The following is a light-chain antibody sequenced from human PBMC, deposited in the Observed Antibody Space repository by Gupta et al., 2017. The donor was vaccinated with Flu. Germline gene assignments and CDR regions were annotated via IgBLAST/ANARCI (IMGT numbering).Light chain of an antibody. CDR2: WAS. CDR1: QSVLYSPNNKNY. CDR3: QQDYSTPRT. Sequence: DIVMTQSPDSLAVSLGERATINCKSSQSVLYSPNNKNYLAWYQQKPGQPPKLLFYWASTRESGVPDRFSGSGSGTDFTLAISSLQAEDVAVYYCQQDYSTPRTFGQGTKVEIK. J-gene: IGKJ1*01. V-gene: IGKV4-1*01.